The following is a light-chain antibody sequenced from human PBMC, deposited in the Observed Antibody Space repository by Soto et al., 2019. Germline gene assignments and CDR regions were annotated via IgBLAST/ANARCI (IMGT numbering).Light chain of an antibody. CDR3: GTWDSSLSAYV. V-gene: IGLV1-51*01. J-gene: IGLJ1*01. CDR1: SSNIGNNY. CDR2: DSN. Sequence: QSVLTQPPSVSAAAGQKVTISCSGSSSNIGNNYVSWYQQLPGTAPKLLIYDSNKRPSGIPDRFSGSKSGTSATLGISGLQTGDEADYYCGTWDSSLSAYVFGNGTKVTVL.